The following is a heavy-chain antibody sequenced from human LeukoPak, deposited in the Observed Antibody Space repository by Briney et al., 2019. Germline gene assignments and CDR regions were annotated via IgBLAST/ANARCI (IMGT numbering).Heavy chain of an antibody. V-gene: IGHV3-7*01. Sequence: GGSLRLSCAASGFIFTGYFMSWARQAPGKGLEWVASIKHDGSEEYYVDSVRGRFTISRDNTKNLLYLQMSSLRAEDTAVYYCATDRGWRTSGYYLYYFEYWGQGTLVTFSS. CDR1: GFIFTGYF. D-gene: IGHD3-3*01. CDR2: IKHDGSEE. J-gene: IGHJ4*02. CDR3: ATDRGWRTSGYYLYYFEY.